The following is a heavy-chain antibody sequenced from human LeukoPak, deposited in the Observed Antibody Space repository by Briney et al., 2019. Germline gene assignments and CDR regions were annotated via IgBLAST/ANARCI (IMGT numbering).Heavy chain of an antibody. CDR2: IHSTDSHA. V-gene: IGHV5-51*01. D-gene: IGHD4-17*01. Sequence: GESLKISCQDSGFTLTNYWIGWVRQMPGKGLEWMGIIHSTDSHAKYSPSFQGQVTISVDKSNSTAYLQWRGLKASDTAMYYCAGARHGDFRWDYWGQGTLVTVSS. CDR3: AGARHGDFRWDY. CDR1: GFTLTNYW. J-gene: IGHJ4*02.